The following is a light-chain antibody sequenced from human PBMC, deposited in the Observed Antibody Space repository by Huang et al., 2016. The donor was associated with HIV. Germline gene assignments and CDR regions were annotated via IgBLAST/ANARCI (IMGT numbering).Light chain of an antibody. CDR2: AAS. Sequence: DIQMTQSPSSLSASVGDRVIITCQASQTITTYLNWYQQRPGKAPKLLIYAASSLQSGVPSRFSGSGSGTDFTLTISSLQPEDFATYYCQQSYSSLLSFGGGTKVAIK. CDR1: QTITTY. J-gene: IGKJ4*01. CDR3: QQSYSSLLS. V-gene: IGKV1-39*01.